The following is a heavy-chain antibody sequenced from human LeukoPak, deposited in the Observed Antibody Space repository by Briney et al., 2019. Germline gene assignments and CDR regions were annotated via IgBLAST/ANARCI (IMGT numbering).Heavy chain of an antibody. CDR1: GGTFSSYA. CDR2: INPHSGGT. J-gene: IGHJ3*02. V-gene: IGHV1-2*02. CDR3: ARGGSGWFDAFDI. Sequence: ASVKVPCKASGGTFSSYAISWVRQAPGQGLEWMGWINPHSGGTNYAQKFQGRVTMTRDTSISTAYMELSRLRSDDTAVYYCARGGSGWFDAFDIWGQGTMVTVSS. D-gene: IGHD6-19*01.